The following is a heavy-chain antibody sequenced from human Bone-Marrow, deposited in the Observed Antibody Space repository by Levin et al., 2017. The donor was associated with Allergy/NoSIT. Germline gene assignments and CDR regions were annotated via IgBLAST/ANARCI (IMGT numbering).Heavy chain of an antibody. V-gene: IGHV3-30-3*01. J-gene: IGHJ4*02. Sequence: GGSLRLSCAASGFTFSSYAMHWVRQAPGKGLEWVAVISYDGSNKYYADSVKGRFTISRDNSKNTLYLQMNSLRAEDTAVYYCARDLPGSVAGCLSEWGQGTLVTVSS. CDR1: GFTFSSYA. CDR2: ISYDGSNK. CDR3: ARDLPGSVAGCLSE. D-gene: IGHD6-19*01.